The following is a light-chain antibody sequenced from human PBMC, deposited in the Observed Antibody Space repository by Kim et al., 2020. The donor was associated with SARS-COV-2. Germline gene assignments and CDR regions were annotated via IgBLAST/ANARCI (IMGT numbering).Light chain of an antibody. J-gene: IGLJ2*01. CDR1: SGHGTYA. CDR3: QTWGTGIVV. Sequence: QLVLTQSPSASASLGASVKLTCTLSSGHGTYAIAWHQQQPQKGPRYLMKVNSDGSHNKGDGIPDRFSGSSSGAERYLTISSLQSEDEAVYYCQTWGTGIVVFGGGTQLTVL. V-gene: IGLV4-69*01. CDR2: VNSDGSH.